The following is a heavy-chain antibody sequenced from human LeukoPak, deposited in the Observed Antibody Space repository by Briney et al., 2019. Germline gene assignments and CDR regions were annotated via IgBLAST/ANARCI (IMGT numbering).Heavy chain of an antibody. CDR3: ARRRGQSSGPSYYYFYMDV. CDR1: DGSISPYY. D-gene: IGHD2-8*02. J-gene: IGHJ6*03. CDR2: IYHSGST. Sequence: SETLSLTCTVADGSISPYYWSWIRQPPGKGPEWLGYIYHSGSTTYNPSLKSRVTISLDTSKNQISLNLSSVTAADTAVYFCARRRGQSSGPSYYYFYMDVWGKGTTVTVSS. V-gene: IGHV4-59*01.